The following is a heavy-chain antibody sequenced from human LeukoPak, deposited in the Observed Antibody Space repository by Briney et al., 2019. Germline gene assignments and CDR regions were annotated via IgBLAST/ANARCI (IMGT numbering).Heavy chain of an antibody. CDR2: IYNSGSA. D-gene: IGHD5-12*01. V-gene: IGHV4-39*01. CDR1: GGSISSSYSN. Sequence: PSETLSLTCTVSGGSISSSYSNWGWIRQPPGKELEWIGSIYNSGSAYFNPSLKSRVTISEDTSKNQFSLKLSSVTAADTAVYYCARNRGYSGYDPDFDYWGQGTLVTVSS. CDR3: ARNRGYSGYDPDFDY. J-gene: IGHJ4*02.